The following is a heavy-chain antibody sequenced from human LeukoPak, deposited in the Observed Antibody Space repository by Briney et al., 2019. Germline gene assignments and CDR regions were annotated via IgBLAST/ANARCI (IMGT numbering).Heavy chain of an antibody. V-gene: IGHV1-69*06. D-gene: IGHD3-9*01. CDR3: ARNYYDILTGYYS. Sequence: GASVKVSCKASGGTFSSYAISWVRQAPGQGLELKGGIIPIFGTANYAQKFQGRVTITADKSTSTAYMELSSLRSKDTAVYYCARNYYDILTGYYSWGQGTLVTVSS. CDR2: IIPIFGTA. J-gene: IGHJ5*02. CDR1: GGTFSSYA.